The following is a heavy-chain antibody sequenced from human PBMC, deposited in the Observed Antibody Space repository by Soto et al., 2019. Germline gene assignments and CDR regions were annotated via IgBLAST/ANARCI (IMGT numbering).Heavy chain of an antibody. CDR2: IYYSGST. CDR3: ARDSGTEFDC. Sequence: SETLSLTCTVSGGSISSYYWSWIRQPPGKGLEWIGYIYYSGSTNYNPSLKSRVTISVDTSKNQFSLKLSSVTAADTAVYYCARDSGTEFDCWGQRPLVTVSS. V-gene: IGHV4-59*01. D-gene: IGHD3-10*01. CDR1: GGSISSYY. J-gene: IGHJ4*02.